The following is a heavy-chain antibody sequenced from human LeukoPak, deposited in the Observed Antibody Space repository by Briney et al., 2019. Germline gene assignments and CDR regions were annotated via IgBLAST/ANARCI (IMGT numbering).Heavy chain of an antibody. D-gene: IGHD6-13*01. V-gene: IGHV3-48*04. CDR1: GFTFSSYA. Sequence: GGSLRLSCAASGFTFSSYAMSWVRQAPGKGLEWVSYISSSGSTIYYADSVKGRFTISRDNAKNSLYLQMNSLRAEDTAVYYCAREVSGVYLDYWGQGTLVTVSS. J-gene: IGHJ4*02. CDR3: AREVSGVYLDY. CDR2: ISSSGSTI.